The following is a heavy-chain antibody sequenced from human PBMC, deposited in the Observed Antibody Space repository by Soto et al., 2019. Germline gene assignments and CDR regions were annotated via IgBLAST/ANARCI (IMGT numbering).Heavy chain of an antibody. CDR1: GYSFASYW. CDR3: ARRYYVSGSYWLDY. D-gene: IGHD3-10*01. CDR2: IYPGDSDT. J-gene: IGHJ4*02. V-gene: IGHV5-51*01. Sequence: LGESLKISCKGSGYSFASYWIGWVRQMPGKGLEWMGIIYPGDSDTRYSPSFQGQVTISADKSINTAYLQWSSLRASDTAMYYCARRYYVSGSYWLDYWGQGTLVTVSS.